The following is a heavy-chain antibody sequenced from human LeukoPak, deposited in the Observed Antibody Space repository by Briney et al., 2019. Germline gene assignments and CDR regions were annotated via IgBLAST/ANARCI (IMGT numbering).Heavy chain of an antibody. CDR2: IYYSGST. D-gene: IGHD6-19*01. CDR3: ARLVSGWYPDY. V-gene: IGHV4-61*01. CDR1: GGSVSSGSYY. Sequence: PSETLSLTCTVSGGSVSSGSYYWSWIRQPPGKGLEWIGYIYYSGSTNYNPSLKSRVTISVDTSKNQFSLKLSSVTAADTAVYYCARLVSGWYPDYWGQGTLVTVSS. J-gene: IGHJ4*02.